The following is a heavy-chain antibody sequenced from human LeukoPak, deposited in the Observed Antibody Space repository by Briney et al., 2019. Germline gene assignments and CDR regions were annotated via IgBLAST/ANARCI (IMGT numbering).Heavy chain of an antibody. Sequence: PGGSLRLSCAASGFTFDDYAMHWVRQAPGKGLEWVSGISWNSGSIGYADSVKGRFTISRDNAKNSLYLQMNSLRAEDTALYYCAKEDSSGRYSSAFDIWGQGTMVTVSS. CDR1: GFTFDDYA. V-gene: IGHV3-9*01. CDR2: ISWNSGSI. J-gene: IGHJ3*02. CDR3: AKEDSSGRYSSAFDI. D-gene: IGHD6-19*01.